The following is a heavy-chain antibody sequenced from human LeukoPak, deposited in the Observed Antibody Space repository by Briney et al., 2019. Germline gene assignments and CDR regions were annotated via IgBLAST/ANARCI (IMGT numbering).Heavy chain of an antibody. D-gene: IGHD1-26*01. CDR2: IKSKIDGGTT. CDR1: GFIFGNAW. CDR3: TTDTRIVGATGFDY. V-gene: IGHV3-15*01. Sequence: GWSLRLSCAASGFIFGNAWVSWVRQAPGKGLEWIGRIKSKIDGGTTDYAAPVKGRFTISRDDSRNTLYLQMNGLKTEDTGMYYCTTDTRIVGATGFDYWGQGTLVTVSS. J-gene: IGHJ4*02.